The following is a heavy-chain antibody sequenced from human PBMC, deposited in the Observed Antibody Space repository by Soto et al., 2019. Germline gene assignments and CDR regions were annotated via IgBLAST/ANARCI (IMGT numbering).Heavy chain of an antibody. CDR3: ARERSAAGTGWFDP. Sequence: ASVKVSCKASGYTFTSYDINWVRQAAGQGLEYLGWMNPNSGNTGYVQKFQGRVTMTRNTSISTAYMELSSLRSEDTAVYYCARERSAAGTGWFDPWGQGTLVTVSS. V-gene: IGHV1-8*02. D-gene: IGHD6-13*01. J-gene: IGHJ5*02. CDR1: GYTFTSYD. CDR2: MNPNSGNT.